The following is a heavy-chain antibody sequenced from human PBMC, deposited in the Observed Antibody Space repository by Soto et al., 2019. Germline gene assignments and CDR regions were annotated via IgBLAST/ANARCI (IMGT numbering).Heavy chain of an antibody. V-gene: IGHV3-23*01. CDR1: GFTFSSYA. CDR3: ATSGLAARRDFDY. J-gene: IGHJ4*02. D-gene: IGHD6-13*01. Sequence: GGSLRLSCAASGFTFSSYAMSWVRQAPGKGLEWVSAISGSGGSTYYEYSVKGRFTNSRDHSKNTLFLQKNSLRDEETDVYYCATSGLAARRDFDYWGQGTLVTVSS. CDR2: ISGSGGST.